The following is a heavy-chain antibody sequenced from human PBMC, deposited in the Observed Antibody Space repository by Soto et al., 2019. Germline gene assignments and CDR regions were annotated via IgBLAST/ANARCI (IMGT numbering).Heavy chain of an antibody. Sequence: PSETLSLTCTVSGGSISSGYYYWSWIRQPPGKGLEWIGYIYYSGSTYYNPSLKSRVTISVGTSKNQFSLKLSSVTAADTAVYYCAGGGPIRITIFGVSTPPLGMDVWGQGTTVTVSS. J-gene: IGHJ6*02. CDR3: AGGGPIRITIFGVSTPPLGMDV. D-gene: IGHD3-3*01. CDR1: GGSISSGYYY. CDR2: IYYSGST. V-gene: IGHV4-30-4*01.